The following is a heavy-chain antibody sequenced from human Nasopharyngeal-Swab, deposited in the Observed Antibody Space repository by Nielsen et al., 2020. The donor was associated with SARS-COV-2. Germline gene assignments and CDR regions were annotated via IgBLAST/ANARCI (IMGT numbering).Heavy chain of an antibody. CDR1: GFTFSNYN. J-gene: IGHJ6*02. D-gene: IGHD3-3*01. V-gene: IGHV3-30*03. CDR3: ARDGLDYDFWSAYFMDV. CDR2: ISYDGSNK. Sequence: GGSLRLSCAASGFTFSNYNMNWVRQAPGKGLEWVALISYDGSNKYYADSVKGRFTISRDNAKNSLYLQMNSLRAEDTAVYYCARDGLDYDFWSAYFMDVWGQGTTVTVSS.